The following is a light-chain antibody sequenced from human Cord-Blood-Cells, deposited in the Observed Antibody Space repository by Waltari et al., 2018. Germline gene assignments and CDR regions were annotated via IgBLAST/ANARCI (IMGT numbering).Light chain of an antibody. Sequence: QSALTQPRSVSGSPGQSVTISCTGTSSDVGGYNYVSWYPQHPGKAPKLMIYDVSKRPSGVPDRFSCSKSGNTASLTISGLQAEDEADYYCCSYAGSYTYVFGTGTKVTVL. CDR3: CSYAGSYTYV. V-gene: IGLV2-11*01. CDR2: DVS. CDR1: SSDVGGYNY. J-gene: IGLJ1*01.